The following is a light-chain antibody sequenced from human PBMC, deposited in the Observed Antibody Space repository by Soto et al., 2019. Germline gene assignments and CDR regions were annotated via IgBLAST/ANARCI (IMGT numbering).Light chain of an antibody. CDR2: DVS. J-gene: IGLJ1*01. Sequence: QSALTQPASVSGSPGQSITISCTGTSSDVGGYNYVSWYQQHPGEAPKLLIYDVSNRPSGVSNRFSGSKSGNTASLTISGLQAEDEADYYRSSYRSSSTVYVFGTGTKVTVL. V-gene: IGLV2-14*01. CDR1: SSDVGGYNY. CDR3: SSYRSSSTVYV.